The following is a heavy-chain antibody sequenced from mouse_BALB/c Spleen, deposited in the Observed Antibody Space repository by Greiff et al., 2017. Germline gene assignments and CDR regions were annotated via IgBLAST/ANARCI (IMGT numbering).Heavy chain of an antibody. D-gene: IGHD2-1*01. CDR3: TTEGNYWYFDV. Sequence: EVMLVESGGGLVQPGGSMKLSCVASGFTFSNYWMNWVRQSPEKGLEWVAEIRLKSNNYATHYAESVKGRFTISRDDSKSSVYLQMNNLRAEDTGIYYCTTEGNYWYFDVWGAGTTVTVSS. CDR2: IRLKSNNYAT. CDR1: GFTFSNYW. J-gene: IGHJ1*01. V-gene: IGHV6-6*02.